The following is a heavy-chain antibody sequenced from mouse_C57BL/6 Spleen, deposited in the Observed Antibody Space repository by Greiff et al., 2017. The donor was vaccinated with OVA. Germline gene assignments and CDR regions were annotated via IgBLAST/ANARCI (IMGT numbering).Heavy chain of an antibody. CDR3: AREELTTVVPHGGAY. D-gene: IGHD1-1*01. V-gene: IGHV1-20*01. CDR2: INPYNGDT. J-gene: IGHJ3*01. CDR1: GYSFTGYF. Sequence: VQLKQSGPELVKPGDSVKISCKASGYSFTGYFMNWVMQSHGKSLEWIGRINPYNGDTFYNQKFKGKATLTVDKSSSTAHMELRSLTSEDSAVYYCAREELTTVVPHGGAYWGQGTLVTVSA.